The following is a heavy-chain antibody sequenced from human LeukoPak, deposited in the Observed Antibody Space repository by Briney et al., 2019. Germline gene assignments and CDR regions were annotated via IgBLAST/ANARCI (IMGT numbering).Heavy chain of an antibody. V-gene: IGHV1-2*02. CDR3: ARGPYQRYGDYRYYYYMDV. CDR1: GYTFTGYY. D-gene: IGHD4-17*01. CDR2: INPNSGGT. Sequence: ASVKVSCKASGYTFTGYYMHWVRQAPGQGLEWMGWINPNSGGTNYAQKFQGRVTMTRDTSISTAYMELSRLRSDDTAVYYCARGPYQRYGDYRYYYYMDVWGKGTTVTVSS. J-gene: IGHJ6*03.